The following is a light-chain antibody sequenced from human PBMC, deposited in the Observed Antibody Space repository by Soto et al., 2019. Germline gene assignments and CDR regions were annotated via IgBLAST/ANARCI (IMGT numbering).Light chain of an antibody. Sequence: QSVLTQPPSVCGAPGQRVTISCTGSSSNIGAGYDVHWYQQLPGTAPKLLVHGNTDRPSGVPDRFSGSKSGTSASLAITGLQAEDEADYYCQSYDSSLSGWLFGGGTKVTVL. CDR3: QSYDSSLSGWL. CDR1: SSNIGAGYD. V-gene: IGLV1-40*01. J-gene: IGLJ2*01. CDR2: GNT.